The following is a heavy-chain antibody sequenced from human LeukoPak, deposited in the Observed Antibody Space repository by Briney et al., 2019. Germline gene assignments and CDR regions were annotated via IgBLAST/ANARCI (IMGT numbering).Heavy chain of an antibody. J-gene: IGHJ3*02. Sequence: GGSLRLSCAASGFTFSSYAMSWVRQAPGKGLEWVSAISGSGGSTYYADSVKGRFTISRDNSKNTLYLQMNSLRAEDTAVYYCAKSYYGSGTAGFEGAFDTWGQGTMVTVSS. CDR2: ISGSGGST. D-gene: IGHD3-10*01. V-gene: IGHV3-23*01. CDR3: AKSYYGSGTAGFEGAFDT. CDR1: GFTFSSYA.